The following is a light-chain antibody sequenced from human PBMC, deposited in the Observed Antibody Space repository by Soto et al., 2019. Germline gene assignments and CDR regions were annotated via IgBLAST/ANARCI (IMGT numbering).Light chain of an antibody. CDR2: EVN. J-gene: IGLJ2*01. CDR3: SSYADTNNLV. V-gene: IGLV2-8*01. Sequence: QSALTQPPSASGSPGQSVTISCTGTRSDIGGYNFVSWYQQHPGKAPKLMIDEVNKRPSGVPDRFSGSKSGNTASLTVSGLQAEDEADYYCSSYADTNNLVFGGGTKLTVL. CDR1: RSDIGGYNF.